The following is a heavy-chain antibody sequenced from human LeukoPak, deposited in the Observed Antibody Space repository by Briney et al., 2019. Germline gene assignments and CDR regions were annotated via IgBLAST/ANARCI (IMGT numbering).Heavy chain of an antibody. D-gene: IGHD1-20*01. CDR2: IYYSGST. Sequence: SETLSLTCTVSGGSISSYYWSWIRQPPGKGLEWIGYIYYSGSTYYNPSLKSRVTISVDTSKNQFSLKLSSVTAADTAVYYCARVLVYNWNYYGYGMDVWGQGTTVTVSS. CDR3: ARVLVYNWNYYGYGMDV. V-gene: IGHV4-59*08. CDR1: GGSISSYY. J-gene: IGHJ6*02.